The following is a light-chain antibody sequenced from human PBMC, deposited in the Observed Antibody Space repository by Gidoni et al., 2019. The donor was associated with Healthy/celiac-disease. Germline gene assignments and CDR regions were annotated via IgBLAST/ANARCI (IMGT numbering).Light chain of an antibody. CDR2: AAS. V-gene: IGKV1-39*01. J-gene: IGKJ2*01. CDR3: QQSYSTPPV. Sequence: DIQMTQSPSSLSASVGDRVTITCRASQSISSYLNWYQQKPGKAPKLLIYAASSLQSGVPSRFSGSGSGTDFTLTISSLQPEDFATYYCQQSYSTPPVFXQXTKLEIK. CDR1: QSISSY.